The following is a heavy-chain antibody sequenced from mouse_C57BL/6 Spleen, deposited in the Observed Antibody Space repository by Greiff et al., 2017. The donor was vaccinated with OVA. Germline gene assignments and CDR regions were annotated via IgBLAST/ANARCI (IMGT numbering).Heavy chain of an antibody. CDR2: IYPRGGST. Sequence: QVQLQQSDAELVKPGASVKISCKASGYTFTDYSIHWMKQRPGQGLEWIGDIYPRGGSTNYNEKFKGKATLTADKSSSTAYMQLNSLTSEDSAIYYCARARSAMVQGYFDDWGQGTTLTVSS. V-gene: IGHV1-78*01. J-gene: IGHJ2*01. D-gene: IGHD2-3*01. CDR1: GYTFTDYS. CDR3: ARARSAMVQGYFDD.